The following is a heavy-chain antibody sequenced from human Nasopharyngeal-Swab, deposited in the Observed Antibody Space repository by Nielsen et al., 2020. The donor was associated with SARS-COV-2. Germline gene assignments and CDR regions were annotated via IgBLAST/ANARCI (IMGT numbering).Heavy chain of an antibody. D-gene: IGHD5-18*01. CDR2: IKHDGSAK. Sequence: GESLKISCAASGFTFSSYWMTWVRQAPGKGLEWVANIKHDGSAKYYVDSVKGRFTISRDNAKNSLYLQMNSLRAEDTAVYYCARDNGYIAYFDYWGQGTLVTVSS. J-gene: IGHJ4*02. V-gene: IGHV3-7*01. CDR3: ARDNGYIAYFDY. CDR1: GFTFSSYW.